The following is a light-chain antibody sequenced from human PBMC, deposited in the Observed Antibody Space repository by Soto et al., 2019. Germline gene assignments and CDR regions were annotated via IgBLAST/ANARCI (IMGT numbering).Light chain of an antibody. Sequence: DIQLTQSPSFLSASVGDRVTITCRASQGISSYLTWYQQKPGKAPKLLIYAAFSLENGVPSRFSGSGSGTEFTLTISSLQPEDFATYYCQQLNTSPRTFGPGTKVEIK. V-gene: IGKV1-9*01. CDR3: QQLNTSPRT. CDR2: AAF. J-gene: IGKJ1*01. CDR1: QGISSY.